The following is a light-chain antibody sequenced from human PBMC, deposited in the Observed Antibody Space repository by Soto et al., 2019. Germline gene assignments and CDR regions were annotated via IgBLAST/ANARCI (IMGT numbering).Light chain of an antibody. CDR1: SSDVGGYNY. CDR3: CSYAGSYTLYV. Sequence: QSVLTRPFSVSGSPGQSVTISCTGTSSDVGGYNYVSWYQQHPGKAPKLMIYDVSKRPSGVPDRFSGSKSGNTASLTISGLQAEDEADYYCCSYAGSYTLYVFGTGTKVTVL. J-gene: IGLJ1*01. V-gene: IGLV2-11*01. CDR2: DVS.